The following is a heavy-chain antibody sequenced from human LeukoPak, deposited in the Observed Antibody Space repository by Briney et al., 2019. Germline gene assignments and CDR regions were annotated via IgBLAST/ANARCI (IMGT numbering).Heavy chain of an antibody. D-gene: IGHD6-13*01. V-gene: IGHV3-21*01. Sequence: PGGSLRLSCAASGFTFSSYTMNWVRQAPGKGLEWVSSITSGSYIYYAESVKGRFTISRDNAKNSLYLQMNSLRAEDTAVYYCARDPAADDYWGQGTLVTVSS. CDR1: GFTFSSYT. CDR3: ARDPAADDY. J-gene: IGHJ4*02. CDR2: ITSGSYI.